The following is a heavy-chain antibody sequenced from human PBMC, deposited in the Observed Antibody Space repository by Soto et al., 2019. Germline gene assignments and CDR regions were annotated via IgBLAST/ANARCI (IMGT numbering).Heavy chain of an antibody. Sequence: GGSLRLSCAASGFTFSSYAMHWVRQAPGKGLEYVSAISSNGGSTYYANSVKGRFTISRDNSKNTLYLQMGSLRAEDMAVYYCARYGGYLSYYYYYYYMDVWGKGTTVTVSS. CDR2: ISSNGGST. CDR1: GFTFSSYA. D-gene: IGHD3-22*01. CDR3: ARYGGYLSYYYYYYYMDV. V-gene: IGHV3-64*01. J-gene: IGHJ6*03.